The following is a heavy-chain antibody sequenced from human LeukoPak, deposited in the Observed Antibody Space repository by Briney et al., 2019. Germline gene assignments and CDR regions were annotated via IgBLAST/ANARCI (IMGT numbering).Heavy chain of an antibody. V-gene: IGHV3-9*01. J-gene: IGHJ4*02. D-gene: IGHD2-2*02. Sequence: QPGRSLRLSCTASGFIFDDYAIHWVRQAPGKGLEWVSGISWNSGSIAYADSVKGRFTISRDNVKNSLYLQRNSLRAEDTALYYCTKAIGVYCIPISCYSFDSWGQGTLVTVSS. CDR2: ISWNSGSI. CDR1: GFIFDDYA. CDR3: TKAIGVYCIPISCYSFDS.